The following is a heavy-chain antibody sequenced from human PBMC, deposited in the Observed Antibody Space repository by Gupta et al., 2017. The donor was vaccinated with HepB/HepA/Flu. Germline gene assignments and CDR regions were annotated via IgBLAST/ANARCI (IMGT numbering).Heavy chain of an antibody. V-gene: IGHV3-74*01. D-gene: IGHD2-15*01. J-gene: IGHJ1*01. CDR3: ANDAGGISYSGQH. CDR1: GFTFSSYW. Sequence: EVQLVESGGGLVQPGGSLRRSCAASGFTFSSYWMHWVRQAPGKGLVWVSRINSDGSSTSYADSVKGRFTISRDNANNTLYLQMNSLRADDTAVYYCANDAGGISYSGQHWGQGTLVTVSS. CDR2: INSDGSST.